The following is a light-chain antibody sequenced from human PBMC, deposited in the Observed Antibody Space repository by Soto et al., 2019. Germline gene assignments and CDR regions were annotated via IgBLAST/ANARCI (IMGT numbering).Light chain of an antibody. Sequence: EIVFTQSPAPPSLSPGERATLSCRASQSVSSDLAWYHQKPGQAPRLLIYDASNRATGIPARFSGSGSGTDFTLTISSLEPEDFAVYYCQQRSNWPTTFGQGTRLEIK. CDR3: QQRSNWPTT. CDR2: DAS. V-gene: IGKV3-11*01. J-gene: IGKJ5*01. CDR1: QSVSSD.